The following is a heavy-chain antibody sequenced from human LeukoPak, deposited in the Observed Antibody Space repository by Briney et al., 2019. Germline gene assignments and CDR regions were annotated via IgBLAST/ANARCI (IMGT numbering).Heavy chain of an antibody. CDR1: GFTFNRYS. J-gene: IGHJ4*02. V-gene: IGHV3-48*01. CDR2: ISSSGTGI. CDR3: AASYSETQLYYFDY. D-gene: IGHD1-26*01. Sequence: GGSLRLSCAASGFTFNRYSMNWVRQAPGKGLEWVAYISSSGTGIYYADSVKGRFAISRDNAKNSVYLQMNSLRGEDTAVYHCAASYSETQLYYFDYWGQGNPVTVSS.